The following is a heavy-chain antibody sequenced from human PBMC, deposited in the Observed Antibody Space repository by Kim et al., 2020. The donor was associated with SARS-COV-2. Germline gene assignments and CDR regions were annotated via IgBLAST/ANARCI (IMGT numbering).Heavy chain of an antibody. J-gene: IGHJ4*02. CDR3: ARDSYYDSSTFDY. V-gene: IGHV1-2*02. D-gene: IGHD3-22*01. Sequence: YAQKFQGRVTMTRDTSISTAYMELSRLSSDDTAVYYCARDSYYDSSTFDYWGQGTLVTVSS.